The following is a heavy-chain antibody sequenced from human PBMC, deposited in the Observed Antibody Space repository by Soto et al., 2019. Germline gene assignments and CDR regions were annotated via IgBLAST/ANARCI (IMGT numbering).Heavy chain of an antibody. D-gene: IGHD5-12*01. V-gene: IGHV4-59*01. CDR3: ATYSGYDHTFDY. J-gene: IGHJ4*02. CDR1: GGSISSYY. Sequence: SETLSLTCTVSGGSISSYYWSWIRQPPGKGLERIGYIYYSGSTNYNPSLKSRVTISVDTSKNQFSLKLSSVTAADTAVYYCATYSGYDHTFDYWGQGTLVTVSS. CDR2: IYYSGST.